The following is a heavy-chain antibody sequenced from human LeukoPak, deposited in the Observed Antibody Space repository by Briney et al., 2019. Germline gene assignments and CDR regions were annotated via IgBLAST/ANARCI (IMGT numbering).Heavy chain of an antibody. CDR2: INHGGST. J-gene: IGHJ6*03. V-gene: IGHV4-34*01. CDR3: ARASSYVYSSEQAAHMDV. D-gene: IGHD6-25*01. CDR1: GGSFSSYY. Sequence: SETLSLTCAVYGGSFSSYYWSWIRQPPGKGLEWIGEINHGGSTNYNPSLKSRVTISVDTSKSQFSLKLNSVTAADTAVYFCARASSYVYSSEQAAHMDVWGKGTTVTVSS.